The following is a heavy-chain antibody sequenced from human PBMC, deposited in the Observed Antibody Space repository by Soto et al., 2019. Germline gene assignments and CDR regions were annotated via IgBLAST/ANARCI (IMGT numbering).Heavy chain of an antibody. CDR2: IYYSGST. D-gene: IGHD5-18*01. CDR1: RGCITRGGFY. Sequence: TLSLTCTVSRGCITRGGFYWSRVGQPPGQGLEWIAYIYYSGSTYYNPSLKSRVTISVDTSKNQFSLKLSSVTAADTAVYYCARSIYSYGSFYYYYGLDVWGQGTMVTVSS. CDR3: ARSIYSYGSFYYYYGLDV. V-gene: IGHV4-31*03. J-gene: IGHJ6*02.